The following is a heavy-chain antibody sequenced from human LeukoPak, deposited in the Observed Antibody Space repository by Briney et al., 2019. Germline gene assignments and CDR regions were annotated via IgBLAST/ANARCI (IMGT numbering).Heavy chain of an antibody. J-gene: IGHJ6*02. D-gene: IGHD3-9*01. CDR1: GFTFSSYA. V-gene: IGHV3-21*01. CDR3: ARDGHGDGILTGYSYFGMDV. Sequence: PGGSLRLSCAASGFTFSSYAMSWVCQAPGKGLEWVSSITISSNFIYYADSVKGRFTISRDNAKNSLYLQMNSLRAEDTAVYFCARDGHGDGILTGYSYFGMDVWGQGTTVTVSS. CDR2: ITISSNFI.